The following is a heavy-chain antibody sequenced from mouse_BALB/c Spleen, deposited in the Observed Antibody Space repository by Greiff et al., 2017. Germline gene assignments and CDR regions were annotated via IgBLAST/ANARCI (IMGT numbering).Heavy chain of an antibody. V-gene: IGHV1S29*02. J-gene: IGHJ4*01. Sequence: DVQLQESGPELVKPGASVKISCKASGYTFTDYNMHWVKQSHGKSLEWIGYIYPYNGGTGYNQKFKSKATLTVDNSSSTAYMELRSLTSEDSAVYYCARGDGGYGNYDAMDYWGQGTSVTVSS. CDR3: ARGDGGYGNYDAMDY. CDR1: GYTFTDYN. CDR2: IYPYNGGT. D-gene: IGHD2-1*01.